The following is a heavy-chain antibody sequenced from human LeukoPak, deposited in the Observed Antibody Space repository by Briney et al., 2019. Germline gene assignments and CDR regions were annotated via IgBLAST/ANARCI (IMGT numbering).Heavy chain of an antibody. CDR3: ARTDYGDYRRRGNYSYCMDV. Sequence: SETLSLTCTVSGGSISSHYWSWIRQPPGKGLEWIGYIYYSGSTNYNPSLKSRVTISVDTSKNQFSLKLSSVTAADTAVYYCARTDYGDYRRRGNYSYCMDVWGKGTPVTVSS. J-gene: IGHJ6*03. D-gene: IGHD4-17*01. V-gene: IGHV4-59*11. CDR1: GGSISSHY. CDR2: IYYSGST.